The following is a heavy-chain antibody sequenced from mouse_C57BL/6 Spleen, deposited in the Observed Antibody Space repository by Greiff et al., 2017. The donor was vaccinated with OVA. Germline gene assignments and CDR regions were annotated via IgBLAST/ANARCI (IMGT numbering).Heavy chain of an antibody. CDR3: VRHRTYYYAMDY. V-gene: IGHV10-1*01. Sequence: EVKLVESGGGLVQPKGSLKLSCAASGFSFNTYAMNWVRQAPGKGLEWVARIRSKSNNYATYYADSVKDRFTISRDDSASMLYLQMNNLKTEDTAMYYCVRHRTYYYAMDYWGQGTSVTVSS. J-gene: IGHJ4*01. CDR2: IRSKSNNYAT. D-gene: IGHD5-1*01. CDR1: GFSFNTYA.